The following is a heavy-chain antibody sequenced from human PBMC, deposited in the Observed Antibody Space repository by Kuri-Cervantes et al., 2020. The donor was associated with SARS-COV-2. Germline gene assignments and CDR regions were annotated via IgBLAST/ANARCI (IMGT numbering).Heavy chain of an antibody. CDR2: IYHSGGTYYHSGTP. CDR3: ARWNYDFWSGYYYPLIDY. CDR1: GGSFSGYY. J-gene: IGHJ4*02. V-gene: IGHV4-34*01. D-gene: IGHD3-3*01. Sequence: SETLSLTCAVYGGSFSGYYWSWIRQPPGKGLEWIGTIYHSGGTYYHSGTPYYNPSLKSRVTISLGTSKNQFSLKLSSVTAADTAVYYCARWNYDFWSGYYYPLIDYWGQGTLVTVSS.